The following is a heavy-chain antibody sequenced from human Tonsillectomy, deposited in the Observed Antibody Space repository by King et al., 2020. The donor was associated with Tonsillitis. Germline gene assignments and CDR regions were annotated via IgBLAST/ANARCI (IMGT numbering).Heavy chain of an antibody. V-gene: IGHV1-46*01. Sequence: QLVQSGAEVKKPGASVKVSCKASGYTFTSYYMHWVRQAPGQGLEWMGIINPSGGSTSYAQKFQGRVTMTRDTSTSTVYMGLSSLRSEDTAVYYCARSGWNYAFDYWGQGTLVTVSS. CDR3: ARSGWNYAFDY. J-gene: IGHJ4*02. D-gene: IGHD1-7*01. CDR1: GYTFTSYY. CDR2: INPSGGST.